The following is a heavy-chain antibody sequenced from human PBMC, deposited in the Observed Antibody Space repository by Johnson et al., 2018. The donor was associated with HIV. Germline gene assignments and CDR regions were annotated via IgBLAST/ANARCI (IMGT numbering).Heavy chain of an antibody. CDR1: GFSVSSKY. CDR3: ASTRLGAFDI. CDR2: IYSGGST. V-gene: IGHV3-66*01. J-gene: IGHJ3*02. D-gene: IGHD6-6*01. Sequence: VQLVESGGGLVQPGGSLRLSCAASGFSVSSKYMSWVRQAPGKGLEWVSVIYSGGSTFYAYSVKGRFTISRDNSGNTLYLQMDSLRVEDTAVYYCASTRLGAFDIWGQGTMVTVSS.